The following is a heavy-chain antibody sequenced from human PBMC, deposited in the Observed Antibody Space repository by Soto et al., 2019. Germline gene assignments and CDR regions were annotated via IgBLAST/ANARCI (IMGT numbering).Heavy chain of an antibody. J-gene: IGHJ4*02. CDR3: ARESRRYYYADY. V-gene: IGHV4-34*01. Sequence: QVQLQQWGAGLLKPSETLSLTCAVHGGSFSVHYWTWVRQSPGKGLEWIGEIDHTGSINYSPSLKGRVTISVDTSEKHFSLKLRSVTAADTAVYYCARESRRYYYADYWGQGTLVTVSS. CDR2: IDHTGSI. CDR1: GGSFSVHY. D-gene: IGHD3-10*01.